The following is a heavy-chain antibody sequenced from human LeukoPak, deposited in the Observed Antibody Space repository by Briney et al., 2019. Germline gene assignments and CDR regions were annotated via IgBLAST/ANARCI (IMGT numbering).Heavy chain of an antibody. V-gene: IGHV4-4*02. CDR3: ARSGRIKKTYGMDV. J-gene: IGHJ6*02. Sequence: SETLSLTCAVSGGSISSSNWWSWVRQPPGKGLEWIGEIYHSGSTNYNPSLKSRVTISVDTSKNQFSLKLSSVTAADTAVYYCARSGRIKKTYGMDVWGQGTTVTVSS. CDR2: IYHSGST. D-gene: IGHD5-24*01. CDR1: GGSISSSNW.